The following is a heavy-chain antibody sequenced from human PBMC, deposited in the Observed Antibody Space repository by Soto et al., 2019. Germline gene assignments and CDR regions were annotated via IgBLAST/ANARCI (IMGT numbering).Heavy chain of an antibody. Sequence: ASVKVSCKASGGTFSSYAISWVRQAPGQGLEWMGGIIPISGTANYAQKFQGRVTITTDTSTSTVYMELSSLRSEDTAVYYCSREGDKGPQIGYYYYGMDVWGQGTTVTVSS. V-gene: IGHV1-69*05. J-gene: IGHJ6*02. D-gene: IGHD2-15*01. CDR1: GGTFSSYA. CDR2: IIPISGTA. CDR3: SREGDKGPQIGYYYYGMDV.